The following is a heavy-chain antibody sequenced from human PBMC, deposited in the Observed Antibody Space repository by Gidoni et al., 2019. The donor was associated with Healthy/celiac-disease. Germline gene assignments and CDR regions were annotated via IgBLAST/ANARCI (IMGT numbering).Heavy chain of an antibody. V-gene: IGHV3-23*04. J-gene: IGHJ4*02. D-gene: IGHD3-10*01. CDR2: ISGSGGST. CDR3: AKDSVPGGYFDY. CDR1: GLTFSSDA. Sequence: EVQLVECGGGVVQPGGSLRISCAAAGLTFSSDAMSGVRQAPGKGLVCVSAISGSGGSTSHSFSVKVLFTISRDNSTNSLYLQMHSLSAADAALYSCAKDSVPGGYFDYWGQGTLVTVSS.